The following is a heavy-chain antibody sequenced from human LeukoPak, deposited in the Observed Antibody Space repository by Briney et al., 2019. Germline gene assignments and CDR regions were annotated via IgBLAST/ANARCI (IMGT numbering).Heavy chain of an antibody. V-gene: IGHV1-69*04. Sequence: GASLKVSCKPSGGTVTVAAIGCVRQGPEQGLEWMGRIIPILGIVKCTQKFQVRVTITADKSTSTAYMELSSLRSEDTAVYSCARERSIVGATLRYWGQGTLVTVCS. D-gene: IGHD1-26*01. CDR1: GGTVTVAA. J-gene: IGHJ4*02. CDR3: ARERSIVGATLRY. CDR2: IIPILGIV.